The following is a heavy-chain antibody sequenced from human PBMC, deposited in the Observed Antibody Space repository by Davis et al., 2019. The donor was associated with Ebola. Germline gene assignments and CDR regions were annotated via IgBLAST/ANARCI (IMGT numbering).Heavy chain of an antibody. Sequence: GESLKISCAASGFTFSSYAMHWVRQAPGKGLEWVAVISYDGSNKYYADSVKGRFTISRDNSKNTLYLQMNSLRAEDTAVYYCARDIVQQWLVPGYYYGMDVWGQGTTVTVSS. D-gene: IGHD6-19*01. CDR2: ISYDGSNK. CDR3: ARDIVQQWLVPGYYYGMDV. J-gene: IGHJ6*02. CDR1: GFTFSSYA. V-gene: IGHV3-30-3*01.